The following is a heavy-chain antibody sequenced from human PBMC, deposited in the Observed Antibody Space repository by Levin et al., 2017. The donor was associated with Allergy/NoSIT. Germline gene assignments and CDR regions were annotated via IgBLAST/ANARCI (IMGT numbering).Heavy chain of an antibody. D-gene: IGHD2-21*02. J-gene: IGHJ4*02. Sequence: EASVKVSCKASGDTLSSYAISWVRQAPGQGLEWMGGVIPILGTTIYAQKFQGRVTITADESTSTAFMELSSLRSNDTAVYYCARVPPHDFEGYWGQGTLVTVSS. V-gene: IGHV1-69*13. CDR3: ARVPPHDFEGY. CDR2: VIPILGTT. CDR1: GDTLSSYA.